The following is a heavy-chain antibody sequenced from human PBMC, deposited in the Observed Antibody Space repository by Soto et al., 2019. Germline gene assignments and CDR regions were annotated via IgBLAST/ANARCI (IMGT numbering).Heavy chain of an antibody. CDR3: AQGPNWGWSGALLYHEED. CDR1: GFTFSSYA. J-gene: IGHJ4*02. V-gene: IGHV3-23*01. CDR2: ISGSGGST. D-gene: IGHD3-10*01. Sequence: PGGSLRLSCAASGFTFSSYAMSWVRQAPGKGLEWVSAISGSGGSTYYADSVKGRFTISRDNSKNTLYLQMNSLRAEDTAVYYCAQGPNWGWSGALLYHEEDWGQGTLVTVSS.